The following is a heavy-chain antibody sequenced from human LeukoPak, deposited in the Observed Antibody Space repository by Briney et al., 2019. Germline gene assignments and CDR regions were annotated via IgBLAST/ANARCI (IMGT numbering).Heavy chain of an antibody. CDR1: SDSIFTSNW. CDR2: IFHSGST. Sequence: PSETLSLTCTVSSDSIFTSNWWSWVRQPPGKGLEWIGQIFHSGSTSYSPSLKSRVTISVDTSKNQFSLKLSSVTAADTAVYYCASARRVVVTPYFDYWGQGTLVTVSS. CDR3: ASARRVVVTPYFDY. J-gene: IGHJ4*02. D-gene: IGHD3-22*01. V-gene: IGHV4-4*02.